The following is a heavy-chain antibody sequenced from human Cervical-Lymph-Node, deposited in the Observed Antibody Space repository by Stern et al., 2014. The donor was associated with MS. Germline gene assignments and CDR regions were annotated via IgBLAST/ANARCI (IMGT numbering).Heavy chain of an antibody. CDR1: GFSFSRYA. CDR3: ASAYSSSHYYFDY. CDR2: IWYDGSNP. V-gene: IGHV3-33*01. Sequence: VQLGEAGGGVVQPGRSLRLSCAASGFSFSRYAMHWVRQAPGKGLEWGALIWYDGSNPYYADSVTGRFTISRDNFKNTLYLQMNSLRAEDTAVYYCASAYSSSHYYFDYWGQGTLVTVSS. D-gene: IGHD6-13*01. J-gene: IGHJ4*02.